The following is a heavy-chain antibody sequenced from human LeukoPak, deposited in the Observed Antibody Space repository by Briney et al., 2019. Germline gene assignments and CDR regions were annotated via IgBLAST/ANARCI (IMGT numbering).Heavy chain of an antibody. CDR3: AKDSSGIEELKRHYFDY. V-gene: IGHV3-30*02. CDR1: GFTFSSSW. Sequence: GGSLRLSCAASGFTFSSSWMSWLRQAPGKGLEWVAFIRYDGSNKYYADSVKGRFTISRDNSKNTLYLQMNSLRAEDTAVYYCAKDSSGIEELKRHYFDYWGQGTLVTVSS. CDR2: IRYDGSNK. D-gene: IGHD1-1*01. J-gene: IGHJ4*02.